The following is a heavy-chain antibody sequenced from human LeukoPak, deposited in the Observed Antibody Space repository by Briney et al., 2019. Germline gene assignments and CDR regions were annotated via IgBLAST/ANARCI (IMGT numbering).Heavy chain of an antibody. CDR2: IWYDGSNK. D-gene: IGHD6-13*01. CDR1: RFTFSSYG. J-gene: IGHJ4*02. CDR3: ARDRQQLVPYYFDY. V-gene: IGHV3-33*08. Sequence: GGSLRLSCAASRFTFSSYGMHWVRQAPGKGLEWVAVIWYDGSNKYYADSVKGRFTISRDNSKNTLYLQMNSLRAEDTAVYYCARDRQQLVPYYFDYWGQGTLVTVSS.